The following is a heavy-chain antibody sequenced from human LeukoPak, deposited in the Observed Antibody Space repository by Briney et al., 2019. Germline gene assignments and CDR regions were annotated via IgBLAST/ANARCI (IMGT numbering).Heavy chain of an antibody. CDR1: GGTFSSYA. CDR2: IIPIFGTA. J-gene: IGHJ4*02. Sequence: ASVKVSCKASGGTFSSYAISWVRQAPGQGLEWMGGIIPIFGTANYAQEFQGRVTITTDESTSTAYMELSSLRSEDTAVYYCARDPYYDSSGYHYFDYWGQGTLVTVSS. V-gene: IGHV1-69*05. CDR3: ARDPYYDSSGYHYFDY. D-gene: IGHD3-22*01.